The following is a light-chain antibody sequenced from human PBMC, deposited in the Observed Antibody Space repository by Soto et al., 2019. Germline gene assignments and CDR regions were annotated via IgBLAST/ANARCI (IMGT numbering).Light chain of an antibody. J-gene: IGKJ1*01. Sequence: EVVLTQSPGTLSLSPGERATLSCRASQSISSYLAWYQQRPGQAPRLLIYDASTRATGIPARFSGSGSGTDYTLTTRRLEPEDSAVYYCQQYAGSRTFAEGTRVEPK. V-gene: IGKV3-20*01. CDR1: QSISSY. CDR2: DAS. CDR3: QQYAGSRT.